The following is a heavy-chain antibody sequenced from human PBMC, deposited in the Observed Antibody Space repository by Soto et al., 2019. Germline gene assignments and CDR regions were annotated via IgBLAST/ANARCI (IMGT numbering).Heavy chain of an antibody. V-gene: IGHV3-11*01. Sequence: GGSLRLSCAASGFTFSDYYMSWIRQAPGKGLEWVSYISRSGSTIYYADSVKGRFTISRDNAKNSLYLQMNSLRAEDTAVYYCARDGYSSSWYWFDPWGQGTLVTVSS. CDR2: ISRSGSTI. J-gene: IGHJ5*02. CDR3: ARDGYSSSWYWFDP. D-gene: IGHD6-13*01. CDR1: GFTFSDYY.